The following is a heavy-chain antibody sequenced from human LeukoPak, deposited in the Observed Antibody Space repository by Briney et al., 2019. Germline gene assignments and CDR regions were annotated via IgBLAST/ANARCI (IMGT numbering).Heavy chain of an antibody. Sequence: PSETLSLTCTVSGDSISRYYWSWIRQPAGKGLEWIGRIYNGGIITYNPSLKSRVTMSIDTSNNQFSLKVSSVTAADTAVYYCARGRPRGVHNRNYFDYWGQGTLVTVSS. CDR2: IYNGGII. CDR1: GDSISRYY. V-gene: IGHV4-4*07. J-gene: IGHJ4*02. CDR3: ARGRPRGVHNRNYFDY. D-gene: IGHD1-14*01.